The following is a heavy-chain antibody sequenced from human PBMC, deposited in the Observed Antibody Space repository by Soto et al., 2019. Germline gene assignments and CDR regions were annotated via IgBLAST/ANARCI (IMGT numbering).Heavy chain of an antibody. Sequence: ASVKVSCKASGFTFTSSAVQWVRQARGQRLEWIGWIVVGSGNTNYAQKFQERVTITRDMSTSTAYMELSSLRSEDTAVYYCAADRKYCSSTSCPRAIVASPKMDVWGQGTTVTVSS. CDR1: GFTFTSSA. J-gene: IGHJ6*02. CDR2: IVVGSGNT. CDR3: AADRKYCSSTSCPRAIVASPKMDV. D-gene: IGHD2-2*01. V-gene: IGHV1-58*01.